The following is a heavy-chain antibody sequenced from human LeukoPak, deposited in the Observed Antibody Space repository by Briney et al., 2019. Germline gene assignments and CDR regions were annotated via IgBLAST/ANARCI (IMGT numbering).Heavy chain of an antibody. J-gene: IGHJ4*02. CDR2: FDPEDGET. CDR1: GYTLTELS. V-gene: IGHV1-24*01. CDR3: ATALRYCTNGVCYTPNPHFDY. D-gene: IGHD2-8*01. Sequence: ASVKVSCKVSGYTLTELSMHWVRQAPGKGLEWMGGFDPEDGETIYAQKFQGRVTMTEDTSTDTAYMELSSLRSEDTAVHYCATALRYCTNGVCYTPNPHFDYWGQGTLVTVSS.